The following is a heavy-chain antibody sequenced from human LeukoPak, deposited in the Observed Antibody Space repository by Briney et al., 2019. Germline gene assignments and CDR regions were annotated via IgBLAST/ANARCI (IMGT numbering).Heavy chain of an antibody. V-gene: IGHV4-59*12. Sequence: PSETLSLTCTVSGGSISSYYWSWIRQPPGKGLEWIGYIYYSGSTNYNPSLKSRVTISVDTSKNQFSLKLSSVTAADTAVYYCARGRYCSSTSCYKGGGYYFDYWGQGTLVTVSS. J-gene: IGHJ4*02. D-gene: IGHD2-2*01. CDR3: ARGRYCSSTSCYKGGGYYFDY. CDR1: GGSISSYY. CDR2: IYYSGST.